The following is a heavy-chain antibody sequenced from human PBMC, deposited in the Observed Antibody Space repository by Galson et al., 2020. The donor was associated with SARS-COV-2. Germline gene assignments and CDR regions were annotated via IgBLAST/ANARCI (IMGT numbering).Heavy chain of an antibody. Sequence: SETLSLTCPVSGGSISGISYYWSWIRQPAGKGLEWIGRIYSSGSTNYNPSLKSRVTISVDTSKNQFSLKLTSVTAADTAVYYCAAGPVAGTGDWGQGTLVTVSS. D-gene: IGHD6-19*01. CDR3: AAGPVAGTGD. V-gene: IGHV4-61*02. CDR2: IYSSGST. CDR1: GGSISGISYY. J-gene: IGHJ4*02.